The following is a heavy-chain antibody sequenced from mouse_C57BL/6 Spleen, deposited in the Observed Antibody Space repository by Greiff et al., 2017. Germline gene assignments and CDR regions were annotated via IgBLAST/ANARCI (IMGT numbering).Heavy chain of an antibody. Sequence: EVQRVESGTVLARPGASVKMSCTTSGYTFTRYCMHWVKQRSGQGLEWIGAFYPGNSGTSYNQKFKGKAKLTAVTSASTAYMELSSLTNEDSAVYYCTREEDYDYDYYFDYWGQGTTLTVSS. CDR1: GYTFTRYC. J-gene: IGHJ2*01. CDR3: TREEDYDYDYYFDY. V-gene: IGHV1-5*01. D-gene: IGHD2-4*01. CDR2: FYPGNSGT.